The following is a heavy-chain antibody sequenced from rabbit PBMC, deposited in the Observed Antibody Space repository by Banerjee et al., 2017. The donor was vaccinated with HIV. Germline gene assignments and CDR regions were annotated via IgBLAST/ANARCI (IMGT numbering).Heavy chain of an antibody. CDR1: GFTVSTYW. J-gene: IGHJ4*01. D-gene: IGHD4-1*01. CDR3: ARDLAGVIGWNFNL. Sequence: QSLEESGGDLVKPGASLTLTCTASGFTVSTYWMCWVRQAPGKGLEWIACIDAGSSGSTYYASWAKGRFTISKTSSTTVSLQMTSLTAADTASYFCARDLAGVIGWNFNLWGPGTLVTVS. V-gene: IGHV1S40*01. CDR2: IDAGSSGST.